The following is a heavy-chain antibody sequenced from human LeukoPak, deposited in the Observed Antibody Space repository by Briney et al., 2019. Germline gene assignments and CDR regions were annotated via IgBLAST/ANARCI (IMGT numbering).Heavy chain of an antibody. CDR3: SRESGAFSPFGY. CDR1: GGSVSSYY. V-gene: IGHV4-59*02. CDR2: IHNSGRT. D-gene: IGHD1-26*01. J-gene: IGHJ4*02. Sequence: PSETLSLTCSVSGGSVSSYYWSWIRQSPGKGLEWIGYIHNSGRTNYNPSLKSRVTMSLDKSKNLLSLTLTSVTAADTAVYYCSRESGAFSPFGYWGQGTLVTVTS.